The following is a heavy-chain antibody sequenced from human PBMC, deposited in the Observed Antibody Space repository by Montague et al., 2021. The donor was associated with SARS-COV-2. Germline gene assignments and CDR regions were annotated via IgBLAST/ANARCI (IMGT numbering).Heavy chain of an antibody. J-gene: IGHJ4*02. CDR1: GGSVGGYF. D-gene: IGHD6-13*01. V-gene: IGHV4-59*02. CDR2: NSDRGRS. Sequence: SETLSLTCTVSGGSVGGYFWSWIRQPPGKGLEWIGFNSDRGRSNYNPSLRSRVAISIDTANNRLSLNLGSVTAADTAMYYCASHFVWQQLSTWGQGTLVSVSS. CDR3: ASHFVWQQLST.